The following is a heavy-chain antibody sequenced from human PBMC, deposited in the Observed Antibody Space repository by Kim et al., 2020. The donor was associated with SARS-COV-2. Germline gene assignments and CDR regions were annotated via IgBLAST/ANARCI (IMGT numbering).Heavy chain of an antibody. V-gene: IGHV4-39*01. D-gene: IGHD3-22*01. CDR1: GGSISSSSYY. CDR2: IYYSGST. CDR3: ARHQITMIVVAYFDY. J-gene: IGHJ4*02. Sequence: SETLSLTCTVSGGSISSSSYYWGWIRQPPGKGLEWIGSIYYSGSTYYNPSLKSRVTISVDTSKNQFSLKLSSGTAADTAVYYCARHQITMIVVAYFDYWGQGTLVTVSS.